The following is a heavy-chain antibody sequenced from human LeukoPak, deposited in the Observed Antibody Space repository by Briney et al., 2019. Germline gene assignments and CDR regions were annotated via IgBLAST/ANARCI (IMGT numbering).Heavy chain of an antibody. CDR1: GFTFSNYA. V-gene: IGHV3-23*01. D-gene: IGHD3-22*01. CDR3: ARGSSSSSYYNYFDY. J-gene: IGHJ4*02. Sequence: GGSLRLSCVASGFTFSNYAMTWVRQAPGEGLEWVSSISGSGGSTYNADSVKGRFTISRDNSKNTVYLQMNSLRVEDTAVYYCARGSSSSSYYNYFDYWGQGTPVTVSS. CDR2: ISGSGGST.